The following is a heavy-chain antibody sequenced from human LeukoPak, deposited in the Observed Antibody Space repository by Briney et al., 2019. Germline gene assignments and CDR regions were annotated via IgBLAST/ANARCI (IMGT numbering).Heavy chain of an antibody. V-gene: IGHV3-9*01. Sequence: GGSLRLSCAASGFTFDDYAMHWVRQAPGKGLEWVSGISWNSGSIGYADSVKGRFTISRDNAKNSLYLQMNSLRAEDTALYYCAKDIQATVTIYYFDYWGQGTLVTVSS. D-gene: IGHD4-17*01. CDR1: GFTFDDYA. J-gene: IGHJ4*02. CDR2: ISWNSGSI. CDR3: AKDIQATVTIYYFDY.